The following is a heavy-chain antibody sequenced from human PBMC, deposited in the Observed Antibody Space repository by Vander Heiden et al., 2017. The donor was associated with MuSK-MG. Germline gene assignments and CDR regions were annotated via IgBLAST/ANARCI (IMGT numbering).Heavy chain of an antibody. CDR2: ISGSGGST. J-gene: IGHJ4*02. Sequence: EVQLLVSGGGLVQPGGSLRLSCAGSGFTFSCYAMAGARQAPGKGLEWVSSISGSGGSTYYAGSVKGRFTIYRDKSKNKLYLQMNSLRAEDTAVYYCAKDEYSVVLIAFDYWGQGTLVTVSS. CDR1: GFTFSCYA. V-gene: IGHV3-23*01. CDR3: AKDEYSVVLIAFDY. D-gene: IGHD3-3*01.